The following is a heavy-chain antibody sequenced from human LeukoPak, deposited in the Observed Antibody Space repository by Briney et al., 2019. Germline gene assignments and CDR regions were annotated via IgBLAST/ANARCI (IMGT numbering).Heavy chain of an antibody. CDR2: ISGSGGYT. Sequence: GGSLRLSCAASGFTFSSYWMHWVRQAPGKGLEWVSAISGSGGYTYYADSVKGRLTISRDNSKNTLYLQMNSLRAEDTAVYYCAKRRGGNSAEFDHWGRGTLVTVSP. V-gene: IGHV3-23*01. CDR3: AKRRGGNSAEFDH. CDR1: GFTFSSYW. D-gene: IGHD4-23*01. J-gene: IGHJ4*02.